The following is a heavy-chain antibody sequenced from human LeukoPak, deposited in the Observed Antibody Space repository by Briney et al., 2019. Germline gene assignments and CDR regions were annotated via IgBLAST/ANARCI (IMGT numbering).Heavy chain of an antibody. Sequence: SETLSLTCTVSGGSISSYYWSWIRQPPGKGLERIGYIYYSGSTNYNPSLKSRVTISVDTSKNQFSLKLSSVTAADTAVYYCARVQKSRKSVASAVDCWGQGTVVIVSS. CDR3: ARVQKSRKSVASAVDC. CDR2: IYYSGST. J-gene: IGHJ4*02. V-gene: IGHV4-59*01. D-gene: IGHD5-12*01. CDR1: GGSISSYY.